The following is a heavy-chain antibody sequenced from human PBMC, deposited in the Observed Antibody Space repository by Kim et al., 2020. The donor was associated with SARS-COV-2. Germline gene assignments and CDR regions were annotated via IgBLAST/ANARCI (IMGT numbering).Heavy chain of an antibody. CDR3: ARDPTNYYDSSGYSAFDI. Sequence: SETLSLTCTVSGGSISSSSYYWGWIRQPPGKGLEWIGSIYYSGSTYYNPSLKSRVTISVDTSKNQFSLKLSSVTAADTAVYYCARDPTNYYDSSGYSAFDICGPGTMVTVSS. CDR1: GGSISSSSYY. J-gene: IGHJ3*02. V-gene: IGHV4-39*07. CDR2: IYYSGST. D-gene: IGHD3-22*01.